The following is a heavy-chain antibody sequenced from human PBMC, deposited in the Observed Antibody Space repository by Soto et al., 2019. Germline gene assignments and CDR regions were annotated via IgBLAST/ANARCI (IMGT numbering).Heavy chain of an antibody. D-gene: IGHD1-1*01. V-gene: IGHV3-30*18. Sequence: QVQLVESGGGVVQPGRSLRLSCAASGFTFSSYGMHWVRQAPGKGLEWVAVISYDGSNKYYADSVKGRFTISRDNSKHTLYLQMNSLRAEDTAVYYCAKDPGTTYYYYIDVWGKGTTVTVSS. CDR1: GFTFSSYG. CDR3: AKDPGTTYYYYIDV. CDR2: ISYDGSNK. J-gene: IGHJ6*03.